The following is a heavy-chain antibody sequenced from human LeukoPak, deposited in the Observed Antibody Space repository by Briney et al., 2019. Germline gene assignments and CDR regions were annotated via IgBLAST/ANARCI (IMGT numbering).Heavy chain of an antibody. Sequence: GGSLRLSCAASGFSFDDYAMHWVRRAPGKGLEWVSGISWHSGRIAYADSVRGRFTISRDNAKNSLSLQMNSLRDDDTAVYYCAKDAYGGATFFYYMDVWGKGTTVIVSS. CDR1: GFSFDDYA. D-gene: IGHD2/OR15-2a*01. CDR3: AKDAYGGATFFYYMDV. V-gene: IGHV3-9*01. CDR2: ISWHSGRI. J-gene: IGHJ6*03.